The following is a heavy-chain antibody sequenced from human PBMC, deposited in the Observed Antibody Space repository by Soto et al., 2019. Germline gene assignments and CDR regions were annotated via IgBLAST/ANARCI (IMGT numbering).Heavy chain of an antibody. CDR3: ALLPYSNYDRRCYGMDV. J-gene: IGHJ6*02. D-gene: IGHD4-4*01. Sequence: PGESLKISCKGSGYSFTNYWIGSVRQMPGQGLEWTGIIYPGDSDPTYSPSFEGQVTMAADQSVSAAYLQWSSLKASDTAMYYFALLPYSNYDRRCYGMDVWGQGTTVTVS. CDR1: GYSFTNYW. V-gene: IGHV5-51*01. CDR2: IYPGDSDP.